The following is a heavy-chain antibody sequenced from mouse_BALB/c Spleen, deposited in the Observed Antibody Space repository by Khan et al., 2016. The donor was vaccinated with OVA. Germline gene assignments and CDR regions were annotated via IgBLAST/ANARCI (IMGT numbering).Heavy chain of an antibody. CDR2: ISPGSGDT. V-gene: IGHV1-77*01. CDR3: ARRNYFGYTFAY. Sequence: QVQLKESGAELARPGASVKLSCKASGYTFTDYYINWVKQRTGQGLEWIGEISPGSGDTFXNEKFKGKATLTADKSSSTAYMQLSSLTSEASAVYFCARRNYFGYTFAYWGQGTLVTVSA. D-gene: IGHD1-2*01. CDR1: GYTFTDYY. J-gene: IGHJ3*01.